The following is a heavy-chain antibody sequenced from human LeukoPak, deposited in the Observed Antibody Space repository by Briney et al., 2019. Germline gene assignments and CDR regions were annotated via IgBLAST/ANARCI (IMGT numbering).Heavy chain of an antibody. J-gene: IGHJ6*02. CDR3: AREYRVYYDSSGYFLGYYYYGMDV. D-gene: IGHD3-22*01. V-gene: IGHV1-2*04. CDR2: INPNSGGT. Sequence: ASVKVSCKASGYTFTGYYMHWVRQAPGQGLEWMGWINPNSGGTNYAQKFQGWVTMTRDTSISTAYMELSRLRSDDTAVYYCAREYRVYYDSSGYFLGYYYYGMDVWGQGTTVTVSS. CDR1: GYTFTGYY.